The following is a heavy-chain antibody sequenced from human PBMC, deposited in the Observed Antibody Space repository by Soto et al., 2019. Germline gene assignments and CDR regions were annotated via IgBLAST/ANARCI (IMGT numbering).Heavy chain of an antibody. J-gene: IGHJ5*02. V-gene: IGHV4-38-2*01. CDR1: GYSISSGYY. CDR2: IYHSGST. CDR3: ARAYGSGSYDWFDP. D-gene: IGHD3-10*01. Sequence: SETLSLTCAVSGYSISSGYYWGWIRQPPGKGLEWIGSIYHSGSTYYNPSLKSRVTISVDTSKNQFSLKLSSVTAADTAVYYCARAYGSGSYDWFDPWGQGTQVTVYS.